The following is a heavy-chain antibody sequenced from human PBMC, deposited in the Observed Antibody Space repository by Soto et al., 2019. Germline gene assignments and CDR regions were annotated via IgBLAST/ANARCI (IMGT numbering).Heavy chain of an antibody. CDR2: IFHRGTS. V-gene: IGHV4-4*02. CDR1: GGSITISHW. J-gene: IGHJ1*01. D-gene: IGHD2-15*01. CDR3: ASKYCPSTICYLSDN. Sequence: RSLTCSVSGGSITISHWWSWVRQAPGKGLEWIGEIFHRGTSHHNPSLESRVTLSVDKSKNQFSLMLTSVTAADTAVYYCASKYCPSTICYLSDNWGQGALVTVSS.